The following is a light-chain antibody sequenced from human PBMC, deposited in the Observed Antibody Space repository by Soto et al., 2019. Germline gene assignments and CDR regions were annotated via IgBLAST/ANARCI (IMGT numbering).Light chain of an antibody. Sequence: DIVMTQSPDSLAVSLGERATINCKSSQSVLYSSNNKIYLAWYQQKPGQPPKLLIYWASTRESGVPDRFSGSGSGTDFNLTISRLQAEDVAVYYCQQYFSTPLTFGQGTKVEIK. V-gene: IGKV4-1*01. CDR2: WAS. CDR1: QSVLYSSNNKIY. CDR3: QQYFSTPLT. J-gene: IGKJ1*01.